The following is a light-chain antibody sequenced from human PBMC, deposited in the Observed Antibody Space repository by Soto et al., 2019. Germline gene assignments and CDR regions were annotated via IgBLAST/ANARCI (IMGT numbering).Light chain of an antibody. V-gene: IGLV2-14*01. J-gene: IGLJ1*01. CDR1: SSDVGRYNY. CDR2: ASS. CDR3: TSYTSGSTLYV. Sequence: QSALTQPASVSGSPGQSITISCTGTSSDVGRYNYVSWYQHHPGKAPRLMIYASSNRPSGVSHRFSGSRSGNVASLTISGVQAEDEADSYCTSYTSGSTLYVFGTVTKLTVL.